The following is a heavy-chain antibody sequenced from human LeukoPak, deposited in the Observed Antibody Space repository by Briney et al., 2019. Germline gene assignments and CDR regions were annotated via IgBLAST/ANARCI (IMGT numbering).Heavy chain of an antibody. V-gene: IGHV1-18*01. CDR1: GYTFTSYG. D-gene: IGHD3-22*01. Sequence: ASVKVSCKASGYTFTSYGISWVRQAPGQGLEWMGWISAYNGNTNYAQKLQGRVTMTTDTSTSTAYMELRSLRSDDTAVYYCAGDQTRRGITMIVVVLDYWGQGTLVTVSS. J-gene: IGHJ4*02. CDR3: AGDQTRRGITMIVVVLDY. CDR2: ISAYNGNT.